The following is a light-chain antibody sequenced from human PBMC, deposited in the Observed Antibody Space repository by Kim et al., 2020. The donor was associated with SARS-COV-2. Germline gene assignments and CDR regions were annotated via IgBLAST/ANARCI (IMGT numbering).Light chain of an antibody. CDR1: QGISSY. V-gene: IGKV1-9*01. CDR2: AAS. J-gene: IGKJ5*01. CDR3: QQLNSNPIT. Sequence: IQLTQSPSSLSASVGDRVTITCRASQGISSYLAWYQQRPGKAPTLLIYAASTLQSGVPSRFSGSGSGTDFTLTISSLQPEDFAAYYCQQLNSNPITFGQGTRLEIK.